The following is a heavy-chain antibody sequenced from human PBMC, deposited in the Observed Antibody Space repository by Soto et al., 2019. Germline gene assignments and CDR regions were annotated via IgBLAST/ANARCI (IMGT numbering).Heavy chain of an antibody. CDR1: GYSISIGSY. CDR3: ARVHVMVVAGSTFDY. D-gene: IGHD6-19*01. CDR2: IYHGGTI. Sequence: PSETLSLTCTVSGYSISIGSYCAWIRQPPGKGPEWIASIYHGGTIFYNPSLKSRITISVDTSNNQFSLKLTSVTAADTAVYYCARVHVMVVAGSTFDYWGHGTLVTVSS. V-gene: IGHV4-38-2*02. J-gene: IGHJ4*01.